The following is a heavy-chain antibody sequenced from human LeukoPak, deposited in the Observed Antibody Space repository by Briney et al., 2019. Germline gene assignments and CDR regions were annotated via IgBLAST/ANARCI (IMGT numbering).Heavy chain of an antibody. V-gene: IGHV4-30-2*01. CDR2: MYHGGST. CDR1: GGSISRSDYS. J-gene: IGHJ5*02. D-gene: IGHD4-17*01. Sequence: SETLSLTCAVSGGSISRSDYSWSWIRQPPGKGLEWIGYMYHGGSTYYNLSLSSRVTISADRSKNQFSLRLSSVTAADTAVYYCAGTNDFGDYAGAWGQGTQVTVSS. CDR3: AGTNDFGDYAGA.